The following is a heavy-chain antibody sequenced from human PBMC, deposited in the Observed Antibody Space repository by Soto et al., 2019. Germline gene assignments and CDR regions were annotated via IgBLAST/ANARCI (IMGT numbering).Heavy chain of an antibody. D-gene: IGHD4-4*01. Sequence: WLSXRLSCSSGVFTFSNYSIILFRHAPGKGLEFISLISGTCIPTLYAESVKGRFSVSRDNSKDTLFLEMNNLRVDDTAIYYCAKSFCYSSTCLSVWLETWGHGTLLKVYS. V-gene: IGHV3-23*01. CDR1: VFTFSNYS. J-gene: IGHJ4*01. CDR2: ISGTCIPT. CDR3: AKSFCYSSTCLSVWLET.